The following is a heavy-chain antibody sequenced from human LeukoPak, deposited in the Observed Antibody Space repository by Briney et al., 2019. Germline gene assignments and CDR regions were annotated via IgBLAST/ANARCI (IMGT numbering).Heavy chain of an antibody. Sequence: PGGSLRLSCAASGFTFDDYGMSWVRQAPGKGLEWVSGINWNGGSTGYADSVKGRFTISRDNAKNSLYLQMNSLRAEDTALYYCARDDYGSGSYSYHYYMDVWGKGTTVTVSS. J-gene: IGHJ6*03. CDR3: ARDDYGSGSYSYHYYMDV. V-gene: IGHV3-20*04. D-gene: IGHD3-10*01. CDR2: INWNGGST. CDR1: GFTFDDYG.